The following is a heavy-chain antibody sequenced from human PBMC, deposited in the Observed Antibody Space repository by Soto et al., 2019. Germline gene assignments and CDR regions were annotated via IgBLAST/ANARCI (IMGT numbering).Heavy chain of an antibody. J-gene: IGHJ4*02. V-gene: IGHV4-30-2*01. Sequence: SETLSLTCAVSGGSISSGGYSWSWIRQPPGKGLEWIGYIYHSGSTYYNPPLKSRVTISVDRSKNQFSLKLSSVTAADTAVHSCARARENRHFDRLLYEHYFDYWGQGTLVTVSS. CDR3: ARARENRHFDRLLYEHYFDY. CDR2: IYHSGST. CDR1: GGSISSGGYS. D-gene: IGHD3-9*01.